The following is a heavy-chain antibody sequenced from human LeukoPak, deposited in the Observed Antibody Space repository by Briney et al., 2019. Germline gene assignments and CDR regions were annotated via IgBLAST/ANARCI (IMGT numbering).Heavy chain of an antibody. CDR1: GGSISSSSYY. V-gene: IGHV4-39*07. D-gene: IGHD3-10*01. CDR2: IYYSGST. J-gene: IGHJ4*02. CDR3: ARAGGYYTSGSYLGY. Sequence: ASETLSLTCTVSGGSISSSSYYWGWIRQPPGKGLEWIGSIYYSGSTYYNPSLKSRVTMSVDTSKNQFSLKLSSVTAADTAVYYCARAGGYYTSGSYLGYWGQGTLVTVSS.